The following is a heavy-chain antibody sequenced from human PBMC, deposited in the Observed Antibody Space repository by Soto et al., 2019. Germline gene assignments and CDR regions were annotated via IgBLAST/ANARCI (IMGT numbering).Heavy chain of an antibody. V-gene: IGHV4-34*01. CDR1: GGSFSGYY. D-gene: IGHD3-10*01. CDR2: INDIGST. CDR3: ARGLLLWYGELSRRGDHYSYMDV. Sequence: QVQLQQWGAGLLKPSETLSLTCAVYGGSFSGYYLSWIRQPPGKGLEGIGEINDIGSTNNNPSLNSRVSISEDTSKNQFSLKLSSVTAADTAVYYCARGLLLWYGELSRRGDHYSYMDVWAKGTTVTVSS. J-gene: IGHJ6*03.